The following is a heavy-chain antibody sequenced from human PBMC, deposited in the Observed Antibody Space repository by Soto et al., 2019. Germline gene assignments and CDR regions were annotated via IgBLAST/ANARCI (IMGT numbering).Heavy chain of an antibody. D-gene: IGHD6-19*01. J-gene: IGHJ3*02. CDR1: GYTFTSYG. CDR2: ISAYNGNT. CDR3: ARDSRIAVAGYDAFDI. V-gene: IGHV1-18*01. Sequence: GASVKVSCKASGYTFTSYGISWVRQAPGQGLEWMGWISAYNGNTNYAQKLQGRVTMTTDTSTSTAYMELRSLRSDDTAVYYCARDSRIAVAGYDAFDIWGQGTMVTVSS.